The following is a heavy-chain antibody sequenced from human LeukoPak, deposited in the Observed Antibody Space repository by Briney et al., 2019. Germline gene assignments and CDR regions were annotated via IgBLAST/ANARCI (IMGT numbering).Heavy chain of an antibody. CDR2: ISADGGTT. CDR1: GFTFDDYA. Sequence: GGSLRLSCATSGFTFDDYAMHWVRQAPGKGLEWVSVISADGGTTFYADSVKRRFTISRDNSKNSLYLQLNSLRPEDTALYYCAKDLSGDGYNWGIFDYWGQGNMVTVSS. CDR3: AKDLSGDGYNWGIFDY. D-gene: IGHD5-24*01. J-gene: IGHJ4*02. V-gene: IGHV3-43*02.